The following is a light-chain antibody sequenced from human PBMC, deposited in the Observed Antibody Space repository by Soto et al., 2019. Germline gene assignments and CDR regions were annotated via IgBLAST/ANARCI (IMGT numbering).Light chain of an antibody. CDR1: QSVLYSSNNKNY. CDR3: QQYYSTPTWT. V-gene: IGKV4-1*01. CDR2: WAS. Sequence: DIVMTQSPDSLAVSLGERATINCKSSQSVLYSSNNKNYLAWYQQKPGQPPKLLIYWASTRESGVTDRFSGSGSGTDFTLTISSLQGEDVAVYYCQQYYSTPTWTFGQGTKVEIK. J-gene: IGKJ1*01.